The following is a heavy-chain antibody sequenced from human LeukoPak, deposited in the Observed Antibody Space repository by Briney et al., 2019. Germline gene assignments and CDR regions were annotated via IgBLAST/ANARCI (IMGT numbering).Heavy chain of an antibody. D-gene: IGHD6-6*01. CDR3: AKENIAARPDYYYYYGMDV. J-gene: IGHJ6*02. CDR2: ISYDGSNK. V-gene: IGHV3-30*18. Sequence: GGSLRLSCAASGFTFSSYGMHWVRQAPGKGLEWVAVISYDGSNKYYADSVKGQFTISRDNSKNTLYLQMNSLRAEDTAVYYCAKENIAARPDYYYYYGMDVWGQGTTVTVSS. CDR1: GFTFSSYG.